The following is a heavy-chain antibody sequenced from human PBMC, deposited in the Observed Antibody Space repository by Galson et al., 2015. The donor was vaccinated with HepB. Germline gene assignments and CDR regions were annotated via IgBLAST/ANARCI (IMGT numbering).Heavy chain of an antibody. V-gene: IGHV3-23*01. J-gene: IGHJ3*02. D-gene: IGHD1-26*01. CDR3: AKTQSVKEWELPSGDDAFDI. CDR2: ISGSGGST. Sequence: SLRLSCAASGFTFSSYAMSWVRQAPGKGLEWVSAISGSGGSTYYADSVKGRFTISRDNSKNTPYLQMNSLRAEDTAVYYCAKTQSVKEWELPSGDDAFDIWGQGTMVTVSS. CDR1: GFTFSSYA.